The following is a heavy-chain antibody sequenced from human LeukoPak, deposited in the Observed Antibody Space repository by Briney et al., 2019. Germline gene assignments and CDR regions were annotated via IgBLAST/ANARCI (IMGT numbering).Heavy chain of an antibody. CDR1: GFTVNTKY. CDR2: IYSGGST. D-gene: IGHD1-1*01. Sequence: PGGSLRLSCVVSGFTVNTKYMTWVRQAPVKGLEWVSVIYSGGSTYYADSVRGRFTISRDNSKNTLYLQMNSLRAEDTAVYYCARGYDWNDYYFDYWGQGTLVTVSS. CDR3: ARGYDWNDYYFDY. V-gene: IGHV3-66*01. J-gene: IGHJ4*02.